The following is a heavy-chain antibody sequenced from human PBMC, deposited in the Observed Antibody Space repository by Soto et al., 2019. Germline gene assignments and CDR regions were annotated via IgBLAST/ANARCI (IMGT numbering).Heavy chain of an antibody. Sequence: QVQLVQSGAEVKKPGASVKVSCKASGYTFTSYDINWVPQATGQGLEWMGWMNPNSGNTGYAQKFQGRVTMTRNTSTGTAYMKLSSRTSEAKAVYYCAGWPDGSYYYGMDVWGQGTAVTVSS. D-gene: IGHD6-19*01. CDR3: AGWPDGSYYYGMDV. J-gene: IGHJ6*02. CDR1: GYTFTSYD. V-gene: IGHV1-8*01. CDR2: MNPNSGNT.